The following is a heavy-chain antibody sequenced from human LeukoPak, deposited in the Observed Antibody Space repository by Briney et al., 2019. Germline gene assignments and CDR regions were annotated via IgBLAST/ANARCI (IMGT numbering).Heavy chain of an antibody. Sequence: PSETLSLTCTVSGGSISNYYWSWIRQPAGKGLEWIGRIYTSGSTNYNPSLKSRVTMSVDTSKNQFSLKLSSVTAADTAVYYCARAGYYDSSSYYLSYWGQGTLVTVSS. V-gene: IGHV4-4*07. CDR2: IYTSGST. CDR3: ARAGYYDSSSYYLSY. J-gene: IGHJ4*02. D-gene: IGHD3-22*01. CDR1: GGSISNYY.